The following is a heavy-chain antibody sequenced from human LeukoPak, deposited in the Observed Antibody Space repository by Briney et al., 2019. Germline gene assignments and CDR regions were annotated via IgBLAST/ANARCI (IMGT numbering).Heavy chain of an antibody. CDR1: GFTFSSYS. Sequence: GGSLRLSCAASGFTFSSYSMNWVRQAPGKGLEWVSYISSASNTIYYADSVKGRFTISRDNAKNSLYLQMNSQRAEDTAMYYCARDGWFGDNNWFDPWGQGTLVTVSS. CDR3: ARDGWFGDNNWFDP. J-gene: IGHJ5*02. V-gene: IGHV3-48*01. D-gene: IGHD3-10*01. CDR2: ISSASNTI.